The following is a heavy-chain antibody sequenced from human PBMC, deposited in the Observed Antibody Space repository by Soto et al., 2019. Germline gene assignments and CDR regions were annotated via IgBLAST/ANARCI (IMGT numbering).Heavy chain of an antibody. CDR3: ANNLGYCSSTSCRNYYHYGMDV. Sequence: VGSLRLSCAASGFTFSSYGMHWVRQAPGKGLEWVAVISYDGSNKYYADSVKGRFTISRDNSKNTLYLQMNSLRAEDTAVYYCANNLGYCSSTSCRNYYHYGMDVWGQGTTVTVSS. D-gene: IGHD2-2*01. CDR2: ISYDGSNK. CDR1: GFTFSSYG. J-gene: IGHJ6*02. V-gene: IGHV3-30*18.